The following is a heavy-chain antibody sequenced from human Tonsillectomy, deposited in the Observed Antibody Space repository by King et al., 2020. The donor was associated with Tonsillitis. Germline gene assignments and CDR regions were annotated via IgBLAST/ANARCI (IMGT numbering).Heavy chain of an antibody. CDR3: AKDSCSGGSCYSDYYGMDV. CDR1: GFTFSSYG. Sequence: VQLVESGGGVVQPGRSLRLSCAASGFTFSSYGMHWVRQAPGKGLEWVAVISYDGSNKYNADSVKGRFTISRDNSKNTLYLQMNSLRAEDTAVYYCAKDSCSGGSCYSDYYGMDVWGQGTTVTVSS. D-gene: IGHD2-15*01. J-gene: IGHJ6*02. CDR2: ISYDGSNK. V-gene: IGHV3-30*18.